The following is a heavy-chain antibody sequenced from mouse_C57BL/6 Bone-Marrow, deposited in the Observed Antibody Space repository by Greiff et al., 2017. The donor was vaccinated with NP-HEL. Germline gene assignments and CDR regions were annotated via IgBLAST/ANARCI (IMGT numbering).Heavy chain of an antibody. CDR1: GYTFTSYW. V-gene: IGHV1-69*01. D-gene: IGHD1-1*01. Sequence: QVQLQQPGAELVMPGASVKLSCKASGYTFTSYWMHWVKQRPGQGLEWIGEIDPSDSYTNYNQKFKGKATLTVDKSSSTAYMQLSSLTSEDSAVYNSARFLRAWVAHWGQGTLVTVSA. J-gene: IGHJ3*01. CDR2: IDPSDSYT. CDR3: ARFLRAWVAH.